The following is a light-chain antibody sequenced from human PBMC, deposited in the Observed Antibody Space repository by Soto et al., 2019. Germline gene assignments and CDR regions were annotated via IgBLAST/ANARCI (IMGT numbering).Light chain of an antibody. CDR2: AAS. J-gene: IGKJ4*01. Sequence: DIQMTQSPSSLSASVGDRVTITCRASQSIPTYLNCYQQRPGTAPKVLIFAASTLQSGVPSRFSGSGSGTDFTLTISSLQPEELATYYCQQSDRTPLTFGGGTKVEIK. V-gene: IGKV1-39*01. CDR3: QQSDRTPLT. CDR1: QSIPTY.